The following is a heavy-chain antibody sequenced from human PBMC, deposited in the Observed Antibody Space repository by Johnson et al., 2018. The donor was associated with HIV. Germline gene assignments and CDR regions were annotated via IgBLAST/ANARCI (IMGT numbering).Heavy chain of an antibody. D-gene: IGHD3-10*01. CDR1: GFTFSTYA. Sequence: QEQLVESGGGVVQPERSLRLSCAASGFTFSTYAMHWVRQAPGKGLEWVACISYDGSNKYYVDSVKGRFTISRDNAKNSLYLQMNSLRAEDTAVYYCARHRAAVLWFREGDTFDIWGQGTMVTVSS. CDR2: ISYDGSNK. J-gene: IGHJ3*02. CDR3: ARHRAAVLWFREGDTFDI. V-gene: IGHV3-30*04.